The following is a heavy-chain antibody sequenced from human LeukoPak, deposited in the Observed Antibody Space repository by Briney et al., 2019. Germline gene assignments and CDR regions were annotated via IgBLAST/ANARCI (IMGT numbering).Heavy chain of an antibody. Sequence: ASVKVSCKASGYTFTSYGISWVRQAPGQGLEWMGWISAYNGNTNYAPELQGRVTMTTDTSTSTAYMELRSLRSDDTAVYYCARDVYGLVPLDYWGQGTLVTVSS. CDR1: GYTFTSYG. D-gene: IGHD5/OR15-5a*01. J-gene: IGHJ4*02. CDR2: ISAYNGNT. CDR3: ARDVYGLVPLDY. V-gene: IGHV1-18*01.